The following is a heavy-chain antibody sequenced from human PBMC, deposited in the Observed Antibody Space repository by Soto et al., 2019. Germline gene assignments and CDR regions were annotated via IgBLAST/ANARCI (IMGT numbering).Heavy chain of an antibody. J-gene: IGHJ6*04. D-gene: IGHD6-19*01. CDR2: IYPGDSDT. CDR1: GYRFTSYW. CDR3: ARLIEQWLVGDV. Sequence: RESLKISCKGSGYRFTSYWIGWVRHMTGKGLEWMGIIYPGDSDTRYSPSFQGQVTTSADKSISTAYLQWSSLKASDTAMYYCARLIEQWLVGDVWGKGTTVIVSS. V-gene: IGHV5-51*01.